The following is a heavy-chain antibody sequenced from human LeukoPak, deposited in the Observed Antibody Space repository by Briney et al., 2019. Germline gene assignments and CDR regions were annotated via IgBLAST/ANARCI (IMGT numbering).Heavy chain of an antibody. CDR2: IYYSGSP. V-gene: IGHV4-59*12. J-gene: IGHJ4*02. CDR3: ARDRRSVLASDLDS. D-gene: IGHD1-14*01. CDR1: GDSISDYC. Sequence: SETLSLTCTVSGDSISDYCWSWIRQPPGRGLEWMGYIYYSGSPKYNPSFKTRVTMSVDTSKNQFSLNLTSVTAADTAVYYCARDRRSVLASDLDSWGQGTLVTVSS.